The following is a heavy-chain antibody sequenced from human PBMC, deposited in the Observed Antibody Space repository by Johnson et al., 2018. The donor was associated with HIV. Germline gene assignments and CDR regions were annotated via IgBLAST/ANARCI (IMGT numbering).Heavy chain of an antibody. D-gene: IGHD1-26*01. Sequence: VQLVESGGGLIQPGGSLRLSCAASGFIFTKAWMSWVRQAPGKGLEWVGRIKSKTDGGTIDYAAPVKGRFTISRDDSKNTLYLQMNSLKTEDTAVYYCTTWGYGIGGAFDIWGQGTMVTVSS. V-gene: IGHV3-15*01. CDR1: GFIFTKAW. CDR3: TTWGYGIGGAFDI. CDR2: IKSKTDGGTI. J-gene: IGHJ3*02.